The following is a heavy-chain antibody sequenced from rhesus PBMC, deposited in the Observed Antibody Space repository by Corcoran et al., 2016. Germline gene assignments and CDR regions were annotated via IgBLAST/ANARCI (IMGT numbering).Heavy chain of an antibody. Sequence: QLQLQESGPGLVKPSETLSGTCAVSGGSISSSYWSWIRPAPGKGLEWIGYIYGSGSTTTYNPSLKIRVTLSVDTSKNQFSLKLSSVTAADTAVYYCVRGIQWGRWSLDYWGQGVLVTVSS. CDR1: GGSISSSY. V-gene: IGHV4-169*01. J-gene: IGHJ4*01. D-gene: IGHD5-42*01. CDR3: VRGIQWGRWSLDY. CDR2: IYGSGSTT.